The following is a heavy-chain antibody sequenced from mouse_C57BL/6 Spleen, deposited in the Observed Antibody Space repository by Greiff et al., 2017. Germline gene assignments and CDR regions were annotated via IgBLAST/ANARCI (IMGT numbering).Heavy chain of an antibody. CDR2: SRNKANDYTT. V-gene: IGHV7-1*01. CDR1: GFTFSDFY. CDR3: AREAVGGWGYFDV. J-gene: IGHJ1*03. Sequence: EVNVVESGGGLVQSGRSLRLSCATSGFTFSDFYMEWVRQAPGKGLEWIAASRNKANDYTTEYSASVKGRFIVSRDTSQSILYLQMNALGAEDTDIYYCAREAVGGWGYFDVWGTGTTVTVSS. D-gene: IGHD3-3*01.